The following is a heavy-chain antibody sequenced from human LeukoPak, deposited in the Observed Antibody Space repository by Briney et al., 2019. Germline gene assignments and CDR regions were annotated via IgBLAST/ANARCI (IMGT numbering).Heavy chain of an antibody. CDR1: GFTFSSYA. CDR3: AKVATWTYFDS. CDR2: IGAGGTFT. J-gene: IGHJ4*02. V-gene: IGHV3-23*01. D-gene: IGHD3/OR15-3a*01. Sequence: PGGSLRLSCTASGFTFSSYAMNWVRQAPGKGLEWVSGIGAGGTFTYYADSVKGRFTISRDNSQNTLYLQMNSLRADDTAVYCCAKVATWTYFDSWGQGTLVTVSS.